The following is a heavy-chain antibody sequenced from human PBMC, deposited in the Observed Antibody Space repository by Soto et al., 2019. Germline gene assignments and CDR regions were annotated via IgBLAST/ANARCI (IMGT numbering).Heavy chain of an antibody. CDR1: RSTFSDYP. D-gene: IGHD3-10*01. V-gene: IGHV3-23*01. CDR2: IGISGSGT. Sequence: PGGSLRLSCAPSRSTFSDYPMAWVRQAPGKGLEWVSSIGISGSGTYYADSVRGRFIISRDNSKTLYLQMNSLRAEDTAVCYCAINFGSGHPHSVTDDDFDPWGQGTLVTVSS. J-gene: IGHJ5*02. CDR3: AINFGSGHPHSVTDDDFDP.